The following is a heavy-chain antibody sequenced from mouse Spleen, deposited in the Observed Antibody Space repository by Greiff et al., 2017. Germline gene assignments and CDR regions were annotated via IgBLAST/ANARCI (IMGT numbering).Heavy chain of an antibody. V-gene: IGHV1-64*01. CDR2: IHPNSGST. CDR1: GYTFTSYW. Sequence: QVQLKQPGAELVKPGASVKLSCKASGYTFTSYWMHWVKQRPGQGLEWIGMIHPNSGSTNYNEKFKSKATLTVDKSSSTAYMQLSSLTSEDSAVYYCARGGITTVVDHYWGQGTTLTVSS. D-gene: IGHD1-1*01. J-gene: IGHJ2*01. CDR3: ARGGITTVVDHY.